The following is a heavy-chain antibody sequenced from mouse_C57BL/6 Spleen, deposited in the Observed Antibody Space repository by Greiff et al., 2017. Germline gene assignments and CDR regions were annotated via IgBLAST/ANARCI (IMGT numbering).Heavy chain of an antibody. CDR3: AKTKANWDVDYAMDY. D-gene: IGHD4-1*01. CDR2: IWRGGST. CDR1: GFSLTSYG. J-gene: IGHJ4*01. Sequence: VQLQESGPGLVQPSQSLSITCTVSGFSLTSYGVHWVRQSPGKGLEWLGVIWRGGSTDYNAAFMSRLSITKDNSKSQVFFKMNSLQADDTAIYYCAKTKANWDVDYAMDYWGQGTSVTVSS. V-gene: IGHV2-5*01.